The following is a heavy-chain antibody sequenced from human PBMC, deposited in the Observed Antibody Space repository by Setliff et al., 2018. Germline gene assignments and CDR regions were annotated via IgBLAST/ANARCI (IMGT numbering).Heavy chain of an antibody. CDR3: ARGRIQLWKYYFDY. Sequence: KPSETLSLTCAVYGGSFSGYYWSWIRQPPGKGLEWIGEINHSGSTNYNPSLKSRVTISVDTSKNQFSLKLSSVTAADTAMYYCARGRIQLWKYYFDYWGQGTLVTVSS. D-gene: IGHD5-18*01. J-gene: IGHJ4*02. CDR1: GGSFSGYY. CDR2: INHSGST. V-gene: IGHV4-34*01.